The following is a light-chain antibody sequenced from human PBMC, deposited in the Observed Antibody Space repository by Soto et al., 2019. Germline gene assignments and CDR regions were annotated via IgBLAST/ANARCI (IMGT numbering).Light chain of an antibody. Sequence: QSALAQPASVSGSPGQSITISCTGTSSDVASYNLASWYQQHPGKAPKFLIYEGSKRPSGISSRFSGSKSGNTASLTISGLQPEDEADYYCCSYAGSRTYVFGTGTKVTVL. CDR2: EGS. V-gene: IGLV2-23*01. J-gene: IGLJ1*01. CDR1: SSDVASYNL. CDR3: CSYAGSRTYV.